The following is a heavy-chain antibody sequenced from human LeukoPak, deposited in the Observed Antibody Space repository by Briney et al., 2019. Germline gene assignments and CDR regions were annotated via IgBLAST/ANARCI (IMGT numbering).Heavy chain of an antibody. V-gene: IGHV4-59*01. D-gene: IGHD6-19*01. CDR3: ARKIAVAGSYYFDY. CDR1: GGSISSYY. J-gene: IGHJ4*02. Sequence: SETLSLTCTVSGGSISSYYWSWIRQPPGKGLEWIGYIYYSGNTNYNPSLKSRVTISVDTSKNQFSLKLSSVTAADTAVYYCARKIAVAGSYYFDYWGQGTLVTVSS. CDR2: IYYSGNT.